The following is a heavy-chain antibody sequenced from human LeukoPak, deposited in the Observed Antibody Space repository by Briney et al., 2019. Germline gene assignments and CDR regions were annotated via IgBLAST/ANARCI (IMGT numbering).Heavy chain of an antibody. CDR2: ISYDGSNK. D-gene: IGHD3-22*01. J-gene: IGHJ4*02. Sequence: GGSLRLSCAASGFTFSSYGMHWVRQAPGKGLEWVAVISYDGSNKYYADSVKGRFTISRDNSKNTLYLQMNSLRAEDTAVYYCARETYDSSGYFSDYWGQGTLVTVSS. V-gene: IGHV3-30*03. CDR3: ARETYDSSGYFSDY. CDR1: GFTFSSYG.